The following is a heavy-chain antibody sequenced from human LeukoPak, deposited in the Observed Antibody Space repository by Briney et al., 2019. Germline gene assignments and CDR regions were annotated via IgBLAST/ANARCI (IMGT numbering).Heavy chain of an antibody. CDR1: GFTFSTYA. CDR2: ISGSVSTT. J-gene: IGHJ4*02. Sequence: GGSLRLSCAASGFTFSTYAMTWVRQAPGKGLEWVSAISGSVSTTYSAASVKGRFTISRDNSKNTLYLQMNTLRAEDTALYYCAKHTAGASGFDFWGQGALVTVSS. V-gene: IGHV3-23*01. CDR3: AKHTAGASGFDF. D-gene: IGHD1-26*01.